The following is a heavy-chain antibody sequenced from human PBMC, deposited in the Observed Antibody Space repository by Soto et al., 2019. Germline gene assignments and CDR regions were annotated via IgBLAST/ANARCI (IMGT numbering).Heavy chain of an antibody. D-gene: IGHD6-13*01. V-gene: IGHV3-23*01. CDR3: AYSIAAARSPVDY. J-gene: IGHJ4*02. CDR1: GFTFSSYA. CDR2: ISGSGGST. Sequence: GGSLRLSCAASGFTFSSYAMSWVRQAPGKGLEWVSAISGSGGSTYYADSVKGRFTISRDNSKNTLYLQMNSLRAEDAAVYYCAYSIAAARSPVDYWGQGTLVTVSS.